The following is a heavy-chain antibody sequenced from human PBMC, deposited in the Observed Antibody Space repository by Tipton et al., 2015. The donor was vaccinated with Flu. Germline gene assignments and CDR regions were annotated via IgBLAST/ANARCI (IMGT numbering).Heavy chain of an antibody. CDR2: IYYSGST. CDR1: GGSISSYY. J-gene: IGHJ6*03. D-gene: IGHD5-24*01. V-gene: IGHV4-59*08. Sequence: LRLSCTVSGGSISSYYWSWIRQPPGKGLEWIGYIYYSGSTNYNPSLKSRVTISVDTSKNQFSLKLSSVTAADTAVYYCARQEVEMATMGWDYYMDVWGKGTTVTVSS. CDR3: ARQEVEMATMGWDYYMDV.